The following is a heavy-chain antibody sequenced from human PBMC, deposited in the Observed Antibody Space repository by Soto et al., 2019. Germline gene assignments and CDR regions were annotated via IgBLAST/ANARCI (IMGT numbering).Heavy chain of an antibody. CDR3: VARIQLWNRVDF. D-gene: IGHD5-18*01. Sequence: LRLSCAASRLTFSDYYMSWIRQAPGKGLEWLSHISSSGTTIHYADSVKGRFTISRDNAKKSLFLQMNSLRAEDTAVYYCVARIQLWNRVDFWGQGTLVTVSS. V-gene: IGHV3-11*01. CDR2: ISSSGTTI. CDR1: RLTFSDYY. J-gene: IGHJ4*02.